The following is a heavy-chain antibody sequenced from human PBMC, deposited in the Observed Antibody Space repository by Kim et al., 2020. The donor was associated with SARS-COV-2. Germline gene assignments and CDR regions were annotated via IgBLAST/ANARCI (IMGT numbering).Heavy chain of an antibody. D-gene: IGHD6-13*01. CDR3: ARQYNSIWLIEY. V-gene: IGHV4-39*01. CDR1: DGSISSSSYY. Sequence: SETLSLTCTVSDGSISSSSYYWGWIRQPPGKGLEWIGSIYYSGSTYYNPSLQSRVAISVDTSKKQFSLKLSSVTAADTAVYYCARQYNSIWLIEYWGQGTVVTVSS. J-gene: IGHJ4*02. CDR2: IYYSGST.